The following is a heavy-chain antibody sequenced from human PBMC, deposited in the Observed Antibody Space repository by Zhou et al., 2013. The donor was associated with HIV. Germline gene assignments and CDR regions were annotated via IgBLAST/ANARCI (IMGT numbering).Heavy chain of an antibody. D-gene: IGHD5-12*01. V-gene: IGHV1-69*05. CDR3: ARTGGGYSGYDRFYSSADDY. CDR2: IIPIFGTA. Sequence: QVQLVQSGAEVKKPGSSVKVSCKASGGTFSSYAISWVRQAPGQGLEWMGGIIPIFGTANYAQKFQGRVTITTDESTSTAYMELSSLRSEDTAVYYCARTGGGYSGYDRFYSSADDYWGQGTLVTVSS. CDR1: GGTFSSYA. J-gene: IGHJ4*02.